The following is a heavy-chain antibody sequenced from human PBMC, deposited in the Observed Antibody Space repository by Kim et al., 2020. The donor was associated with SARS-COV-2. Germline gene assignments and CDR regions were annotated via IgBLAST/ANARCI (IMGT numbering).Heavy chain of an antibody. CDR2: ISWNSGSI. D-gene: IGHD3-3*01. V-gene: IGHV3-9*01. CDR1: GFTFDDYA. J-gene: IGHJ6*02. Sequence: GGSLRLSCAASGFTFDDYAMHWVRQAPGKGLEWVSGISWNSGSICYADSVKGRFTISRDNAKNSLYLQMNSLRAEDTALYYCAKDMRSSWSGYIPPYYYYGMDVWGQGNTVTGSS. CDR3: AKDMRSSWSGYIPPYYYYGMDV.